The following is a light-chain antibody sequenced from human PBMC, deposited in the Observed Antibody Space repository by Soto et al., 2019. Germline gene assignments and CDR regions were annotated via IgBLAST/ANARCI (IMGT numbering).Light chain of an antibody. CDR1: SSDVGGYNY. CDR2: EVS. Sequence: QSALTQPPSASGSPGQSVTISCTGTSSDVGGYNYVSWHQQHPGKAPKLMIYEVSKRPSGVPDRFSGSKSVNTASLTVSGLQAEDEADYYCSSYAGSNNVVFGGGTKVTGL. CDR3: SSYAGSNNVV. V-gene: IGLV2-8*01. J-gene: IGLJ2*01.